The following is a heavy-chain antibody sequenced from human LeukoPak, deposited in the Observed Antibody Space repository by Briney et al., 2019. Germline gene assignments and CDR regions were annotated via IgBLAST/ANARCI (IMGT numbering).Heavy chain of an antibody. CDR2: VQYSGNT. V-gene: IGHV4-59*01. Sequence: PSETLSLTCAVYGGSFGGYYWSWIRQPPGKGLEWIGHVQYSGNTNYNPSLKSRVTISVDTSKNQFSLKVSSVTAADTAVYYCARDGVTAHNWFDPWGQGTLVTVSS. D-gene: IGHD2-21*02. CDR1: GGSFGGYY. CDR3: ARDGVTAHNWFDP. J-gene: IGHJ5*02.